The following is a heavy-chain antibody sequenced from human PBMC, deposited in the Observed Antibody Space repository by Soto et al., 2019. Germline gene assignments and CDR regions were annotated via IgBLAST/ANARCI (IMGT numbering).Heavy chain of an antibody. CDR3: AHRLYGRGYGDCLFDY. V-gene: IGHV2-5*02. CDR2: IYWDDDK. CDR1: GFSLSTSGVG. J-gene: IGHJ4*02. Sequence: QITLKESGPPLVKPTQTLTLTCTFSGFSLSTSGVGVGWIRQPPGKALEWLALIYWDDDKRYSPSLKSRLTITKDTSKNQVVLTMTNMDPVDTATYYCAHRLYGRGYGDCLFDYWGQGTLVTVSS. D-gene: IGHD4-17*01.